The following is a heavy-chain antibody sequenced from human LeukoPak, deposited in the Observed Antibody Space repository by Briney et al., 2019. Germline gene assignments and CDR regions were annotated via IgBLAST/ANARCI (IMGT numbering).Heavy chain of an antibody. Sequence: ASVKVSCKASGYTFTSYAMHWVRQAPGQRLEWMGWINAGNGNTKYSQKFQGRVTIIRDTSASTAYMELSSLRSEDTAVYYCARASYDILTGYSLNWFDPWGQGTLVTVSS. D-gene: IGHD3-9*01. V-gene: IGHV1-3*01. J-gene: IGHJ5*02. CDR2: INAGNGNT. CDR3: ARASYDILTGYSLNWFDP. CDR1: GYTFTSYA.